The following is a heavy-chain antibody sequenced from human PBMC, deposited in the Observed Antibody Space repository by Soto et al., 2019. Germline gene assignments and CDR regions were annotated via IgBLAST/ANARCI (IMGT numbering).Heavy chain of an antibody. D-gene: IGHD3-10*01. CDR2: IFHDGTA. CDR1: GVSISIGNW. J-gene: IGHJ4*02. Sequence: PSETLSLTCAVSGVSISIGNWWTWVRQSPQRGLEYIGEIFHDGTANYYPSFERRVAISVDTSKNQFSLKLTSVTAADTAIYFCARLVYDTRLNYMYFHFCCPGTLVTVSS. V-gene: IGHV4-4*02. CDR3: ARLVYDTRLNYMYFHF.